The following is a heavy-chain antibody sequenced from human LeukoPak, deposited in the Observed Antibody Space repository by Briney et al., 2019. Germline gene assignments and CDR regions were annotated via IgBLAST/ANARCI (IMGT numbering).Heavy chain of an antibody. CDR1: GFTFSTYW. Sequence: PPGGSLRLSCAATGFTFSTYWMSWVRQAPGKGLEWVANIKQDGSDKYYLDSVKGRFTISRDNARNSLYLQMDSLRVEDTAVYYCARPITVSGATDGFDIWGQGTMVTVSS. J-gene: IGHJ3*02. V-gene: IGHV3-7*01. D-gene: IGHD3-3*01. CDR2: IKQDGSDK. CDR3: ARPITVSGATDGFDI.